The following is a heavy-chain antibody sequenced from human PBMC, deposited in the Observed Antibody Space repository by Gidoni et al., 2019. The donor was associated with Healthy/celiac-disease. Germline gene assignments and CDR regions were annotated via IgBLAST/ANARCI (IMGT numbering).Heavy chain of an antibody. Sequence: EVQLVESGGGLVKPGRSLRLSCTASGFTFRNYAMSWFRQAPGKGLEWVGFIRSKAYRGTTEYAASVKGRFIISRDDSKSIAYLQMNSLKTEDTAVYYCTPTRTNSDYVWGSPLDYWGQGTLVTVSS. J-gene: IGHJ4*02. D-gene: IGHD3-16*01. V-gene: IGHV3-49*05. CDR2: IRSKAYRGTT. CDR1: GFTFRNYA. CDR3: TPTRTNSDYVWGSPLDY.